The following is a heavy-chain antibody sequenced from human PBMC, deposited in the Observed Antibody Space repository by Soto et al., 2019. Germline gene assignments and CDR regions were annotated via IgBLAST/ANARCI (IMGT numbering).Heavy chain of an antibody. CDR2: IYYSGST. V-gene: IGHV4-31*03. CDR3: ARENLYDSSGYYYVVAFDI. CDR1: GGSISSGGYY. Sequence: QVQLQESGPGLVKPSQTLSLTCTVSGGSISSGGYYWSWIRQHPGKGLEWIGYIYYSGSTYYNPSLKSRVTISVDTSKNQFSLKLSYVTAEDTAVYYCARENLYDSSGYYYVVAFDIWGQGTMVTVSS. J-gene: IGHJ3*02. D-gene: IGHD3-22*01.